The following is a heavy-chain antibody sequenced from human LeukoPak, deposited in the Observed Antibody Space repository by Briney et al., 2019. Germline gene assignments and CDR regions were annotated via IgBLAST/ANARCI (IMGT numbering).Heavy chain of an antibody. Sequence: GSVNVSCKASGYTFTSYYMHWVRQAPGLGLEWMGIINPSGGSTSYAQKFQGRVTMTRDTSTSTVYMELSSLRSEDTAVYYCARGDTIGVYFDYWGQGALFSASS. V-gene: IGHV1-46*01. CDR2: INPSGGST. J-gene: IGHJ4*02. D-gene: IGHD3-16*01. CDR1: GYTFTSYY. CDR3: ARGDTIGVYFDY.